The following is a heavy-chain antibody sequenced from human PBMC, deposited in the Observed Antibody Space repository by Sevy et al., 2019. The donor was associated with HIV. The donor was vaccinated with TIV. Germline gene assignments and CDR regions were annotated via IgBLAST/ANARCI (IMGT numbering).Heavy chain of an antibody. CDR2: ISNSGSSV. D-gene: IGHD4-17*01. CDR1: GFSFSSYE. V-gene: IGHV3-48*03. J-gene: IGHJ4*02. CDR3: ERDLPPSATTVAHFDC. Sequence: GGSLRLSCAASGFSFSSYEMNWVRQAPGKGLEWLSYISNSGSSVYYSDSVRGRFTISRDNARNSLYLQMNSLRAEDTAVYYCERDLPPSATTVAHFDCWGQGTLVTVSS.